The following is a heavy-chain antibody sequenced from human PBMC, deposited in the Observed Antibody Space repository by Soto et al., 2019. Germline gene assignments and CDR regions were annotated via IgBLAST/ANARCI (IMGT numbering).Heavy chain of an antibody. CDR1: GFTFSSYA. Sequence: QVQLVESGGGVVQPGRSLRLSCAASGFTFSSYAMHWVRQAPGKGLEWVAVISYDGYNKYYADSVKGRFTISRDNSKNTLYLQMNSLRAEDTAVYYCASDIVANDYSGISFDYWGQGTLVTVSS. V-gene: IGHV3-30*03. CDR2: ISYDGYNK. D-gene: IGHD4-4*01. CDR3: ASDIVANDYSGISFDY. J-gene: IGHJ4*02.